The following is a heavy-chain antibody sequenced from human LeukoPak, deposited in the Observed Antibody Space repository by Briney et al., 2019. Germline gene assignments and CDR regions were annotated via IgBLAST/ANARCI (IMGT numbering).Heavy chain of an antibody. CDR1: GFTFGSYS. CDR2: ISSSSSYI. Sequence: GGSLRLSCAASGFTFGSYSMNWVRQAPGKGLEWVSSISSSSSYIYYADSVKGRFTISRDNAKNSLYLQMNSLRAEDTAVYYCARDWLYYYDSSGYQFDYWGQGTLVTVSS. J-gene: IGHJ4*02. V-gene: IGHV3-21*01. D-gene: IGHD3-22*01. CDR3: ARDWLYYYDSSGYQFDY.